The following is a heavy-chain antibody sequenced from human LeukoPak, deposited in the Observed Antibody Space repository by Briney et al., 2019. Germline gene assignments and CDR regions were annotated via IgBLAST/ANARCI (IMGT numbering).Heavy chain of an antibody. CDR2: IYYVGST. Sequence: SETLSLTCTVSGGPISSSSHYWGWIRQSPGKGLEYIGSIYYVGSTYYNPSLMSRVTISVDTSKNQFSLRLSSVTAADTALYYCARLGDRTRAYHLDHWGQGTLVTVSS. CDR1: GGPISSSSHY. J-gene: IGHJ5*02. V-gene: IGHV4-39*01. CDR3: ARLGDRTRAYHLDH. D-gene: IGHD2-21*01.